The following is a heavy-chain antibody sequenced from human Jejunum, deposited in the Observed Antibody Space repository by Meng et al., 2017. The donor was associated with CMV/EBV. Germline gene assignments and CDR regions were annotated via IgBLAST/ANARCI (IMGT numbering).Heavy chain of an antibody. V-gene: IGHV4-59*01. CDR1: SISGYY. CDR3: ARQYTYSYDANGNELDH. J-gene: IGHJ4*02. Sequence: SISGYYFNWIRPPPGKGLEWIGSVYYTGRTNYNPPLKSRVTIAVDTSKDQFSLKLSSVTAADTAVYYCARQYTYSYDANGNELDHWGQGTRVTVSS. D-gene: IGHD4/OR15-4a*01. CDR2: VYYTGRT.